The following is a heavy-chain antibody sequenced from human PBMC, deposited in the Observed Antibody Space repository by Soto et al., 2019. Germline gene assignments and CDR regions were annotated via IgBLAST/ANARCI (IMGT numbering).Heavy chain of an antibody. V-gene: IGHV4-34*01. Sequence: SETLSLTCAVYGGSFSGYYWSCIRQPPWKGLEWIGEINPSGSTNYNPSLKSRVTISVDTSKNQFSLKLSSVTAADTAVYYCARPGPDYYDSRDYYPPYYYYGMDVWGQWTTVTVSS. J-gene: IGHJ6*02. CDR1: GGSFSGYY. D-gene: IGHD3-22*01. CDR2: INPSGST. CDR3: ARPGPDYYDSRDYYPPYYYYGMDV.